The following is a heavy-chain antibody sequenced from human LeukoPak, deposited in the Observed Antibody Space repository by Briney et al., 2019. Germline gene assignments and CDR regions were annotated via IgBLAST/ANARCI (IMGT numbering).Heavy chain of an antibody. V-gene: IGHV3-48*03. D-gene: IGHD3-10*01. Sequence: GGSLRLSCAASGFTFSSYEMNWVRQAPGKGLGWVSYISSSGSTIYYADSVKGRFTISRDNAKNSLYLQMNSLRAEDTAVYYCARDMGPDYGMDVWGQGTTVTVSS. CDR1: GFTFSSYE. CDR2: ISSSGSTI. CDR3: ARDMGPDYGMDV. J-gene: IGHJ6*02.